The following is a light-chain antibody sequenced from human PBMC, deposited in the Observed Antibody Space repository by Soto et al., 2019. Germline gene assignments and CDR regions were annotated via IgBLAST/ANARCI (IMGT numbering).Light chain of an antibody. J-gene: IGLJ2*01. CDR1: SSNIENNS. CDR3: VTWDSSLSVVV. Sequence: QSVLTQPPSMSAAPGQKVTISSSGSSSNIENNSVSWYQQDPGTAPKLLIYDNNRRPSGIPDRFSGSKSGTSATLGITGLQHGDEAHYYCVTWDSSLSVVVFGGGTKLTVL. V-gene: IGLV1-51*01. CDR2: DNN.